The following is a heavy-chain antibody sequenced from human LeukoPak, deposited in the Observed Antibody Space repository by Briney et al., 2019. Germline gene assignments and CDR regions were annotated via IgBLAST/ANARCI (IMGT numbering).Heavy chain of an antibody. CDR2: IRYDGSNK. J-gene: IGHJ3*02. CDR3: ARDHYIVVVTDTDAFDI. Sequence: GGSLRLSCAASGFTFSSYGMHWVRQAPGKGLEWVAFIRYDGSNKYYADSVKGRFTISRDNSKNTLYLQMNSLRAEDTAVYYCARDHYIVVVTDTDAFDIWGQGTMVTVSS. CDR1: GFTFSSYG. V-gene: IGHV3-30*02. D-gene: IGHD2-21*02.